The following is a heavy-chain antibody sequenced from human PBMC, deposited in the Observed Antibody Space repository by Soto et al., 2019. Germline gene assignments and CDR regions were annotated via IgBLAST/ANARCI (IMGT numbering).Heavy chain of an antibody. CDR1: GGTFSSYA. D-gene: IGHD2-2*01. J-gene: IGHJ5*02. CDR2: IIPIFGTA. CDR3: AGGGCSSTSCYSYNWFDP. V-gene: IGHV1-69*06. Sequence: QVQLVQSGAEVKKPGSSVKVSCKASGGTFSSYAISWVRQAPGQGLEWMGGIIPIFGTANYAQKFQGRVTITADKSTSPAYMELSSLRSEDTAVYYCAGGGCSSTSCYSYNWFDPWGQGTLVTVSS.